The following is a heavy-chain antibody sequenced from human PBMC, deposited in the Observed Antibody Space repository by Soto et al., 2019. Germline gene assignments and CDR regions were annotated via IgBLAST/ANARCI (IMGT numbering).Heavy chain of an antibody. J-gene: IGHJ4*02. V-gene: IGHV4-31*03. Sequence: PSETLSLTCSVSGGSISTVGHYWTGIRHPPGKGLEWIGSIYHTGSTYYSKSLRSRLTMSVDTSKSQFSLRLSSVTAADTAVYYCARATGTLRSRNCDYWGQGSLVTVSS. CDR1: GGSISTVGHY. CDR3: ARATGTLRSRNCDY. D-gene: IGHD1-1*01. CDR2: IYHTGST.